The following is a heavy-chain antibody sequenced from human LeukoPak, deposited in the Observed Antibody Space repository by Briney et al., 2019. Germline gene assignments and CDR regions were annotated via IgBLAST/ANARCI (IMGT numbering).Heavy chain of an antibody. Sequence: SVKVSCKASGGTFSSYAISWVRQAPGQGLEWMGRIIPMFGTANYAQKFQGRVTITTDESTSTAYMELSSLRSEDTAVYYCATSSGWYHGSFDYWGQGTLVTVSS. V-gene: IGHV1-69*05. CDR3: ATSSGWYHGSFDY. J-gene: IGHJ4*02. CDR2: IIPMFGTA. D-gene: IGHD6-19*01. CDR1: GGTFSSYA.